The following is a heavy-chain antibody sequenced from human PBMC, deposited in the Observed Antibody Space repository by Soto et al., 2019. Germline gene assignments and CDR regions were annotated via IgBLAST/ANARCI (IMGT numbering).Heavy chain of an antibody. CDR3: AKDRAAHWFDP. J-gene: IGHJ5*02. CDR1: GFTFITYA. Sequence: PGGSLRLSCAASGFTFITYAMSWVRQAPGKGLEWVSAINAGRGSAFYADSVKGRFTISRDDSKNTLYLQMNSLRVEDTAVYYCAKDRAAHWFDPWGQGTLVTVSS. CDR2: INAGRGSA. D-gene: IGHD6-6*01. V-gene: IGHV3-23*01.